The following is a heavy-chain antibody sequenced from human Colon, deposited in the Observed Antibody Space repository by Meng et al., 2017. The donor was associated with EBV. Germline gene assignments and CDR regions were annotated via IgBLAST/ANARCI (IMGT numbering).Heavy chain of an antibody. CDR3: ARGGYYSFDY. Sequence: QVHRPGSGLVRVKPSQTLALTCAVSGCSISSVYWWTWVRQSPGKGLEWIGEIYHSGSTNYNPSLKSRVTISVDKSKNQFSLKLTSVTAADTAVYYCARGGYYSFDYWGQRTLVTVSS. D-gene: IGHD5-18*01. J-gene: IGHJ4*02. CDR1: GCSISSVYW. CDR2: IYHSGST. V-gene: IGHV4-4*02.